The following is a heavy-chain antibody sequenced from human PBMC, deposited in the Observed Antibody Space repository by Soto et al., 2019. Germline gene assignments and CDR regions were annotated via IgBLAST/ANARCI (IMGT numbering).Heavy chain of an antibody. V-gene: IGHV4-4*02. CDR2: IYHSGST. D-gene: IGHD3-22*01. Sequence: PSETLSLTCAVSSGSISSSNWWSWVRQPPGKGLEWIGEIYHSGSTNYNPSLKSRVTISVDKSKNQFSLKLSSVTAADTAVYYCARDGLHGLGAFDIWGQGTMVTVSS. CDR3: ARDGLHGLGAFDI. J-gene: IGHJ3*02. CDR1: SGSISSSNW.